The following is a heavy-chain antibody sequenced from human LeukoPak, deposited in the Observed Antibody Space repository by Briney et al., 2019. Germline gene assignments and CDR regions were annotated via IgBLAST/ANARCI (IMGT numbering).Heavy chain of an antibody. CDR1: GDSISPYY. J-gene: IGHJ4*02. CDR2: ISLSGVT. CDR3: SRESGAFSPFGY. D-gene: IGHD1-26*01. Sequence: SETLSLTCTVSGDSISPYYWSWIRQPPGQGLEWIGEISLSGVTNYNPSLKSRVTMSLDRSKNHLSLTLTSVTAADTAVYYCSRESGAFSPFGYWGQGTLVTVSS. V-gene: IGHV4-59*12.